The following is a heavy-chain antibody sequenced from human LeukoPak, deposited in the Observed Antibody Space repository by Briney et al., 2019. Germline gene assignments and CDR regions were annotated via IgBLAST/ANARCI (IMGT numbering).Heavy chain of an antibody. D-gene: IGHD6-13*01. J-gene: IGHJ4*02. CDR3: ARDLRIAAAGYDY. V-gene: IGHV3-23*01. CDR2: ISGSGGNT. CDR1: GFTFSTYA. Sequence: PGGSLRLSCAASGFTFSTYAMTWVRQAPGKGRAWVSAISGSGGNTYYADSVKGRFTISRDNAKNSLYLQMNSLRAEDTAVYYCARDLRIAAAGYDYWGQGTLVTVSS.